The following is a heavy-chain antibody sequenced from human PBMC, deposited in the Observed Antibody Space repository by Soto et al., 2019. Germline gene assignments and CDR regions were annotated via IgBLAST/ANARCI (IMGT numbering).Heavy chain of an antibody. J-gene: IGHJ3*02. CDR2: IHAGNGYT. CDR1: GYTFTLYT. V-gene: IGHV1-3*01. Sequence: QVQLVQSGAQVKKPGASVKVSCKASGYTFTLYTIHWVRQAPGQSLEWMGWIHAGNGYTKYSQNFQGRVTITRDTSASTVYMEMSSLTSEDTGVFYCARVQYSGNDLKLAFEIWGQGTTVTVSS. D-gene: IGHD5-12*01. CDR3: ARVQYSGNDLKLAFEI.